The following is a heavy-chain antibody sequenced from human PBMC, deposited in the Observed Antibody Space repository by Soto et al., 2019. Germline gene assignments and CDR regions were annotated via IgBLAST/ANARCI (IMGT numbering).Heavy chain of an antibody. CDR3: AIFLRDVEPAMIPGAS. CDR2: ISVDGSNK. J-gene: IGHJ5*02. Sequence: QVELVESGGGVVQPGGSLRLSCAASGFTFSNYGLHWVRQAPGKGLEWAAVISVDGSNKYYADSMKGRLTVSRDNSKNTRYLQMTSLRTEDTPMYNCAIFLRDVEPAMIPGASWGQGTLVTVSS. V-gene: IGHV3-30*03. CDR1: GFTFSNYG. D-gene: IGHD5-18*01.